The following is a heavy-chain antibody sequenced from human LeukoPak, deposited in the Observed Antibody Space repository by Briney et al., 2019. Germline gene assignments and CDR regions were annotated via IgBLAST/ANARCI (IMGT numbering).Heavy chain of an antibody. J-gene: IGHJ6*03. V-gene: IGHV4-34*01. CDR2: INHSGST. Sequence: SETLSLTCAVYGGSFRGSYWSWIRQPPGKGLEWIGEINHSGSTNYNPSLKSRVTISVDTSKNQFSLNLSTATAADTAVYYSARGPSGGRFFPPPHMDVWGKGTTVTVSS. D-gene: IGHD1-26*01. CDR1: GGSFRGSY. CDR3: ARGPSGGRFFPPPHMDV.